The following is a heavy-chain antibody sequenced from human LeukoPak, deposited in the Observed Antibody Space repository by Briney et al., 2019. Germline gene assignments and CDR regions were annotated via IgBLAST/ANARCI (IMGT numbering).Heavy chain of an antibody. CDR1: GGSISSVSYS. D-gene: IGHD5-18*01. CDR3: ARRGGHGYSLYYFDY. Sequence: PSETLSLTCTVSGGSISSVSYSWGWIRQPPGRALEWIGSIYYSGTTYYNPSLKSRVTISVDTSENQFSLKLSSVTAADTAVYYCARRGGHGYSLYYFDYWGQGTLVTVSS. V-gene: IGHV4-39*01. J-gene: IGHJ4*02. CDR2: IYYSGTT.